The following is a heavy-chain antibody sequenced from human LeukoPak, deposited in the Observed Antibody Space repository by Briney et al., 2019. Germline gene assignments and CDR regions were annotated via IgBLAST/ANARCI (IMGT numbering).Heavy chain of an antibody. D-gene: IGHD1-14*01. CDR1: GGSISSYY. V-gene: IGHV4-59*08. CDR2: FYYTEST. Sequence: SETLSLTCTVSGGSISSYYWSWIRQPPGKGLEWIGYFYYTESTNYNPSLKSRVTISVDTSKNQFSLKLSSVTAADTAVYYCARHSNLYFFDYWGRGTLVTVSS. J-gene: IGHJ4*02. CDR3: ARHSNLYFFDY.